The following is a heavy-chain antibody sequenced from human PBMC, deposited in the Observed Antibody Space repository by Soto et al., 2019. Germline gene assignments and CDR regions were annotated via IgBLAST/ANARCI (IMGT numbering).Heavy chain of an antibody. CDR3: ARQDYDGGRGYFGLDV. CDR1: GVSISSSSYY. J-gene: IGHJ6*02. D-gene: IGHD3-16*01. V-gene: IGHV4-39*01. Sequence: SETLSLTCTVSGVSISSSSYYWGWIRQPPGKGLEWIGSIYYSGSTHYNPSLKSRITISVDTSKNQFSLKLSSVTAADSAVYYCARQDYDGGRGYFGLDVWGQGTTVTVSS. CDR2: IYYSGST.